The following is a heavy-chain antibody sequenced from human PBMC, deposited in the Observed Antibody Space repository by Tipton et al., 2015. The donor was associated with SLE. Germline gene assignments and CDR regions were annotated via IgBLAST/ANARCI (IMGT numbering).Heavy chain of an antibody. V-gene: IGHV3-21*01. J-gene: IGHJ4*02. CDR3: ARGAIAKIGGSDY. Sequence: QLVQSGGGLVKPGGSLRLSCAASGFTFSSYSMNWVRQAPGKGLEWVSSISSSSSYIYYADSVKGRFTISRDNAKNSLYLQMNSLRAEDTAVYYCARGAIAKIGGSDYWGQGTLVTVSS. CDR2: ISSSSSYI. CDR1: GFTFSSYS. D-gene: IGHD1-26*01.